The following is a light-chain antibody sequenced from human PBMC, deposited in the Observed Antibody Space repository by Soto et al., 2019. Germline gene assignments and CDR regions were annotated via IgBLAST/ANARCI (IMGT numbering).Light chain of an antibody. Sequence: DIMMAQSPDSLAVSLGERATINCKSSQSVLYISNRKSYLAWYQQKPGQAPKLLIHSASTRESGFLDRFSGSGSGTDFTLSICSLQAEDVAVYYCLQYYSSPRTCGQGTKVEIK. V-gene: IGKV4-1*01. CDR2: SAS. J-gene: IGKJ1*01. CDR1: QSVLYISNRKSY. CDR3: LQYYSSPRT.